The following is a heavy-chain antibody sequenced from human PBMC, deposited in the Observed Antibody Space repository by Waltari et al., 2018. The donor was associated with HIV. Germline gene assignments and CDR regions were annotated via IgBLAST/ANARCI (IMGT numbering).Heavy chain of an antibody. J-gene: IGHJ4*02. CDR1: GYTFTDHY. CDR2: INPTSGGT. D-gene: IGHD3-16*02. V-gene: IGHV1-2*02. Sequence: QVQLVQYGAEVKKPGASVKVSCKASGYTFTDHYTHWVRPAPGLGLEWMGWINPTSGGTNYAQKLQDRVTMTRDTSISTAYMELSRLRSDDTAMYYCARDLNYDYVWGTYRPQYYFDYWGQGTLLTVSS. CDR3: ARDLNYDYVWGTYRPQYYFDY.